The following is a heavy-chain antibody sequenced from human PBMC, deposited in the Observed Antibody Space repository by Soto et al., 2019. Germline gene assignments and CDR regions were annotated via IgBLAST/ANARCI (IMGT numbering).Heavy chain of an antibody. J-gene: IGHJ6*02. D-gene: IGHD6-13*01. Sequence: GGSLRLSCAASGFTFSSYGMHWVRQAPGKGLEWVAVISYDGSNKYYADSVKGRFTISRDNPKNTLYLQMNSLRAEDTAVYYCAKVLGSSSWWGGYGMDVWGQGTTVTVSS. CDR1: GFTFSSYG. CDR2: ISYDGSNK. CDR3: AKVLGSSSWWGGYGMDV. V-gene: IGHV3-30*18.